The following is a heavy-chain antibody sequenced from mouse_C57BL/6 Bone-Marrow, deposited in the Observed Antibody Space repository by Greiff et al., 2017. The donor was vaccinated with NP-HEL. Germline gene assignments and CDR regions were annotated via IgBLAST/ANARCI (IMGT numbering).Heavy chain of an antibody. CDR1: GFTFSSYA. CDR3: ASIFDV. V-gene: IGHV5-4*01. Sequence: EVQLVESGGGLVKPGGSLKLSCAASGFTFSSYAMSWVRQTPEKRLEWVATISDGGSYTYYPDNVKGRFTISRDNAKNNLYLQMSHLKSEDTAMYYCASIFDVWGTGTTVTVSS. J-gene: IGHJ1*03. CDR2: ISDGGSYT.